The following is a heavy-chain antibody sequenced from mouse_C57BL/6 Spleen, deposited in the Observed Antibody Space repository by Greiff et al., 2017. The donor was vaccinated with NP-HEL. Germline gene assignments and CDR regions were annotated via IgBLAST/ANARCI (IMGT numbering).Heavy chain of an antibody. CDR3: ARKEITTVVAYYAMDY. J-gene: IGHJ4*01. D-gene: IGHD1-1*01. CDR1: GFTFSDYG. CDR2: ISSGSSTI. Sequence: EVKLQESGGGLVKPGGSLKLSCAASGFTFSDYGMHWVRQAPEKGLEWVAYISSGSSTIYYADTVKGRFTISRDNAKNTLFLQMTSLRSEDTAMYYCARKEITTVVAYYAMDYWGQGTSVTVSS. V-gene: IGHV5-17*01.